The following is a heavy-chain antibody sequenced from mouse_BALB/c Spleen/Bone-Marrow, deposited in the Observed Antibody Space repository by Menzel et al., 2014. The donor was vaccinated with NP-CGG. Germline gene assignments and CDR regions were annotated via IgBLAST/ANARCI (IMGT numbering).Heavy chain of an antibody. CDR1: GYAFTSYN. D-gene: IGHD2-14*01. CDR3: SRGVLAYFDY. Sequence: LVESGPELVKPGASVKVSCKASGYAFTSYNMNWVKQSHGKSLEWIGYIDPYSGGTNYNQKFRGKATLTVDKSSSTAYMHLNSLTSEDSAVYYCSRGVLAYFDYWGQGTTLTVSS. CDR2: IDPYSGGT. J-gene: IGHJ2*01. V-gene: IGHV1S135*01.